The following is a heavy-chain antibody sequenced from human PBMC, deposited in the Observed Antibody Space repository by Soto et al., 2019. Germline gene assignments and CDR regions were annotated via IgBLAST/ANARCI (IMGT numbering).Heavy chain of an antibody. CDR3: ARVPKGDQYYYDSSGYYHGLFAY. J-gene: IGHJ4*02. V-gene: IGHV4-30-4*01. CDR1: GGSISSGDYY. D-gene: IGHD3-22*01. Sequence: SETLSLTCTVSGGSISSGDYYWSWIRQPPGKGLEWIGYIYYSGSTYYNPSLKSRVTISVDTSKNQFSLKLSSVTAADTAVYYCARVPKGDQYYYDSSGYYHGLFAYWGQGTLVTVSS. CDR2: IYYSGST.